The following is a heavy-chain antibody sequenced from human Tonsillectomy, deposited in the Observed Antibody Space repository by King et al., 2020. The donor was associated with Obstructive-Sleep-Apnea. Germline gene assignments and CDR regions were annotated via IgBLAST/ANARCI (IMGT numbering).Heavy chain of an antibody. CDR1: GASISSGDYN. Sequence: QLQESGPGLVKPSQTLSLTCTVSGASISSGDYNWSWIRQPPGKGLEWIGYIYYSGTSYNNPPLKSRVTISLDTSKNQFSLKLSSVTAADTAVYYCARGSRSGSSNWFDPWGQGTLVTVSS. CDR2: IYYSGTS. J-gene: IGHJ5*02. V-gene: IGHV4-30-4*01. CDR3: ARGSRSGSSNWFDP. D-gene: IGHD3-10*01.